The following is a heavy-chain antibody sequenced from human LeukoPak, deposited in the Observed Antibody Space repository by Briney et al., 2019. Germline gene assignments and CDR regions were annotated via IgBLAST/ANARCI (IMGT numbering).Heavy chain of an antibody. CDR3: ARVDILTDSMDV. D-gene: IGHD3-9*01. CDR2: INPSGGST. CDR1: GYTFTSYY. V-gene: IGHV1-46*01. Sequence: ASVKVSCKASGYTFTSYYMHWVRQAPGQGLDWMGIINPSGGSTSYAQKFQGRVTMTRDTSTSTVYMELSSLRSEDTAVYYCARVDILTDSMDVWGKGTTVTISS. J-gene: IGHJ6*03.